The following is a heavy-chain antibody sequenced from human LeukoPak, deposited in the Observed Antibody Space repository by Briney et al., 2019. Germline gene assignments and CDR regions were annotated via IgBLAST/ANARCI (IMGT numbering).Heavy chain of an antibody. J-gene: IGHJ4*02. CDR2: ISSTDTT. CDR1: GFTFSDNY. V-gene: IGHV3-11*01. CDR3: ARGIRGSDPDY. D-gene: IGHD5-12*01. Sequence: GGSLSLSCAASGFTFSDNYMTWIRQAPGKGLEWVSYISSTDTTYYADSVKGRFTVSRENAKNSLFLQMHSLRAEDTAVYYCARGIRGSDPDYWGQGTLLTVSS.